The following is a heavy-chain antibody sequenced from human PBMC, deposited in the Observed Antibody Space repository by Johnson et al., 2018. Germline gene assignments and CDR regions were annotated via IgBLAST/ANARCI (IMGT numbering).Heavy chain of an antibody. CDR1: GFTFSSYA. V-gene: IGHV3-64*01. Sequence: EVQLLESGGGLVQPGGSLRLSCAASGFTFSSYAMHWVRQAPGKGLEYVSAISSNGGSTYYANSVKGRFTISRDNSKNTLYLQMGSLRAEDMAVYYCARVGAPLDVWGKGTTVTVSS. J-gene: IGHJ6*04. CDR3: ARVGAPLDV. CDR2: ISSNGGST.